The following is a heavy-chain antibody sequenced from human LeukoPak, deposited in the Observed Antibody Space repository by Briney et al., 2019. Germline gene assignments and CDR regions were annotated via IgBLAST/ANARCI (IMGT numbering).Heavy chain of an antibody. CDR1: GFSFSRYA. Sequence: GGSLRLSCAASGFSFSRYAMHWVRQAPGKGLEWVAVISYDGTYKYNADSVKGRFTISRDNSKNTLYLQMNSLRAEDTAVYYCARARWLQLYFDYWGQGTLVTVSS. D-gene: IGHD5-24*01. CDR3: ARARWLQLYFDY. CDR2: ISYDGTYK. V-gene: IGHV3-30-3*01. J-gene: IGHJ4*02.